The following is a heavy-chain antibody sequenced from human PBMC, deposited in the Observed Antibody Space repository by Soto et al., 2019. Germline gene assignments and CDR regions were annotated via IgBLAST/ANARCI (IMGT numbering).Heavy chain of an antibody. D-gene: IGHD4-17*01. CDR1: GYTFTTYG. Sequence: QVQLVQSGAEVKKPGASVKVSCKASGYTFTTYGISWVRQAPGQGLEWMGWLSAYNDDTDYAQNLQGRVTMTTDTYTSTAYMELRSLRSDDTAVYYCARVVYGGNYFDYWGQGTLVTVSS. J-gene: IGHJ4*02. CDR3: ARVVYGGNYFDY. V-gene: IGHV1-18*01. CDR2: LSAYNDDT.